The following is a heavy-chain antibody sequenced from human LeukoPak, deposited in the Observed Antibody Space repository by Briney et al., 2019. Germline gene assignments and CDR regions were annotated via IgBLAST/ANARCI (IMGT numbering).Heavy chain of an antibody. CDR3: ARDLTGAAAGPTLTRLHDLPFDY. CDR2: ISAYNGNT. J-gene: IGHJ4*02. V-gene: IGHV1-18*01. D-gene: IGHD6-13*01. CDR1: GGTFSSYA. Sequence: ASVKVSCKASGGTFSSYAISWVRQAPGQGLEWMGWISAYNGNTNYAQKLHGRVTMTTDTSTSTAYMELRSLRSDDTAVYYCARDLTGAAAGPTLTRLHDLPFDYWGQGTLVTVSS.